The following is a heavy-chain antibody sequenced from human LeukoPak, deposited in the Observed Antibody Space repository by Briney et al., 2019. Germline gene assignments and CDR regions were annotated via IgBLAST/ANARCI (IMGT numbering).Heavy chain of an antibody. D-gene: IGHD3-10*01. J-gene: IGHJ6*03. CDR3: ARSMVRGTNYYYYMDV. V-gene: IGHV1-2*02. CDR1: GYTFTGYY. CDR2: INPNSGGT. Sequence: GDSVKVSCKASGYTFTGYYMHWVRQAPGQGLEWMGWINPNSGGTNYAQKFQGRVTMTRDTSISTAYMELSRLRSEDTAVYYCARSMVRGTNYYYYMDVWGKGTTVTISS.